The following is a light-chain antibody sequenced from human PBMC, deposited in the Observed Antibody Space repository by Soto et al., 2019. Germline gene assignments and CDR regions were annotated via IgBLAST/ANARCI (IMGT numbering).Light chain of an antibody. CDR3: QQYYYTPYT. Sequence: DIVMTQSPDSLAVSLGERATINCKSSQSVLYSANNKNCLAWYQQKPGQPPKLLLYWASTRESGVPDRFSGSGSGKHFTLTISSLQAEDVAVSYCQQYYYTPYTFGQGPKLEIK. J-gene: IGKJ2*01. CDR2: WAS. CDR1: QSVLYSANNKNC. V-gene: IGKV4-1*01.